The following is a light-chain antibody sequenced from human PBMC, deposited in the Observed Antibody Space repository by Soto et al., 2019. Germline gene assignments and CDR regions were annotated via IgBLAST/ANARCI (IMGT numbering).Light chain of an antibody. CDR1: SGHSSYA. CDR3: QTWVTGIQV. J-gene: IGLJ2*01. CDR2: LNSDGSH. Sequence: QLVLTQSPSASASLGASVKLTCTLSSGHSSYATAWHQRRPEKGPRYLMKLNSDGSHSKGDGIPDRFSGSSSGAERYLTISSLQSEDEADYYCQTWVTGIQVFGGGTKLTVL. V-gene: IGLV4-69*01.